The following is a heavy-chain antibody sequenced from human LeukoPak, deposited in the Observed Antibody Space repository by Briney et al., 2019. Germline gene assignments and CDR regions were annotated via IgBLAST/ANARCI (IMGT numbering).Heavy chain of an antibody. CDR2: ISSSGSTI. J-gene: IGHJ3*02. Sequence: GGSLRLSCAASGFTFSDYYMSWIRQAPGKGLEWVSYISSSGSTIYYADSVKGRFTISRDSAKNSLYLQMNSLRAEDTAVYYCARETGILRYFDWLFPKDAFDIWGQGTMVTVSS. CDR3: ARETGILRYFDWLFPKDAFDI. D-gene: IGHD3-9*01. CDR1: GFTFSDYY. V-gene: IGHV3-11*01.